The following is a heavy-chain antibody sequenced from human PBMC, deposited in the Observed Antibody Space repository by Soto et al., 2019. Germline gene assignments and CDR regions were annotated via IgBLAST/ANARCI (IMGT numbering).Heavy chain of an antibody. D-gene: IGHD6-13*01. CDR1: GYTFTGYY. J-gene: IGHJ6*03. CDR3: ARGSIAAAGTGYYYYMDV. Sequence: VKVSCKASGYTFTGYYMHWVRQAPGQGLEWMGWINPNSGGTNYAQKFQGWVTMTRDTSISTAYMELSRLRSDDTAVYYCARGSIAAAGTGYYYYMDVWGKGTTVTVSS. V-gene: IGHV1-2*04. CDR2: INPNSGGT.